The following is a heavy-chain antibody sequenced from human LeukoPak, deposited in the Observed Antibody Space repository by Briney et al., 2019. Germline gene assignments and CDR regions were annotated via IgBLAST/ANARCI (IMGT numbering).Heavy chain of an antibody. V-gene: IGHV3-33*05. J-gene: IGHJ4*02. Sequence: GGSLRLSCAASGFASSTYGIHWVRQAPGKGLEWVAAISSDGRNEYFTDSVKGRFTISRDDSKNRMYLQMNALRAEDTAVYYCANVFYSASGIPNWGQGTLVTVSS. CDR1: GFASSTYG. D-gene: IGHD3-10*01. CDR2: ISSDGRNE. CDR3: ANVFYSASGIPN.